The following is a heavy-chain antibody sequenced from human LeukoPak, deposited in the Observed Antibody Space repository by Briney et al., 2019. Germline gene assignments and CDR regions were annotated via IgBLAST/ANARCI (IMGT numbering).Heavy chain of an antibody. J-gene: IGHJ4*02. CDR3: ARSRYYGSGAPDY. D-gene: IGHD3-10*01. V-gene: IGHV4-34*01. CDR1: GGSFSGYY. CDR2: INHSGST. Sequence: SETLSLTCAVYGGSFSGYYWSWIRQPPGKGLEWIGEINHSGSTNYNPSLKSRVTISVDTSKNQFSLKLSSVTAADTAVYYCARSRYYGSGAPDYWSQGTLVTVSS.